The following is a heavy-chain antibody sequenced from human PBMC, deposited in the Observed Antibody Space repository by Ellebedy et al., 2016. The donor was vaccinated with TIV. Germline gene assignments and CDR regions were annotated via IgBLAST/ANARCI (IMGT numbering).Heavy chain of an antibody. D-gene: IGHD6-6*01. Sequence: SETLSLTCTVSGGSISSAGYYWSWIRQHPGKGLEWIGYIYYSGSTSYNPSLRSRVTISVDTSKNQFSLNLNSVTAADTAVYYCARCAVSSSSRWFDPWGQGTLVTVSS. CDR1: GGSISSAGYY. J-gene: IGHJ5*02. CDR3: ARCAVSSSSRWFDP. CDR2: IYYSGST. V-gene: IGHV4-31*03.